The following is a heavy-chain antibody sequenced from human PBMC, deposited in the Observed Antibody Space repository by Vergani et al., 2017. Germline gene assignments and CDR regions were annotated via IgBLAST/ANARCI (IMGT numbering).Heavy chain of an antibody. J-gene: IGHJ4*02. CDR1: GFTFDDYA. CDR2: IIWHGGST. Sequence: EVQLVESGGVVVQPGGSLRLSCAASGFTFDDYAIHGVRQAPGMGLQWVSLIIWHGGSTYYADSVKGRFTISRDNSKNSLYLQMNSLRAEDTALYYCAQDXRLWQQLGPYYSDYGGQRRLVTVSS. V-gene: IGHV3-43D*04. CDR3: AQDXRLWQQLGPYYSDY. D-gene: IGHD6-13*01.